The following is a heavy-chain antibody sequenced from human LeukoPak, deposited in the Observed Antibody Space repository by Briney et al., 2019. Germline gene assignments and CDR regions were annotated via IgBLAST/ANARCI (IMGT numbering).Heavy chain of an antibody. D-gene: IGHD2-8*01. CDR3: ASSRPYCTNGVCFYFDY. CDR2: ISSSGSTI. V-gene: IGHV3-48*03. CDR1: GFTFSSYE. Sequence: QPGGSLRLSCAASGFTFSSYEMNWVRQAPGKGLEWVSYISSSGSTIYYADSVKGRFTISRDNAKNSLYLQMNSLRAEDTAVYYCASSRPYCTNGVCFYFDYWGRGTLVTVSS. J-gene: IGHJ4*02.